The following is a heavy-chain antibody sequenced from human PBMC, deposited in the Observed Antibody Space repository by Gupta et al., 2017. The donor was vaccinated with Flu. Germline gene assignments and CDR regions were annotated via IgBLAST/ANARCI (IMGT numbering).Heavy chain of an antibody. CDR1: G. D-gene: IGHD1-7*01. V-gene: IGHV3-30*18. CDR2: ISYDGSDE. Sequence: GVLLVSASLVRGLECVAVISYDGSDECYANSVMVRFSISRDNSKNSLCLQMNILRPENAAVYYCAKGGCHNWNYDGYYWGQGTLVTVSS. J-gene: IGHJ4*02. CDR3: AKGGCHNWNYDGYY.